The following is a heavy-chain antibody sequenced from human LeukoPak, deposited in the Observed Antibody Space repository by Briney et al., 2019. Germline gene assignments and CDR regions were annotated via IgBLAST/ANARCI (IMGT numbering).Heavy chain of an antibody. D-gene: IGHD2-15*01. CDR1: GGSISSGDYY. CDR3: ARDMLTCSGGSCYSSGFDY. CDR2: IFYSGST. V-gene: IGHV4-30-4*01. Sequence: SETLSLTCTVSGGSISSGDYYWSRVRQPPGKGLEWIGSIFYSGSTYYNPSLKSRVSISVDTSKNQFSLKLSSVTAADTAVFYCARDMLTCSGGSCYSSGFDYWGQGTLVTVSS. J-gene: IGHJ4*02.